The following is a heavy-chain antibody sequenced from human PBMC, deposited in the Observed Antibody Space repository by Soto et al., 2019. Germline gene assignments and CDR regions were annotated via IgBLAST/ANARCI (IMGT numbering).Heavy chain of an antibody. D-gene: IGHD6-19*01. J-gene: IGHJ5*02. V-gene: IGHV1-2*02. Sequence: QVQLEQSGAEVKKPGASVKVSCKASGFTFTGHYIHWVRQAPGQGLEWMGWINPNSGGTSYAQKFQGRVTMTRDTSITTAYMELSRLSSDDTAVYYCARGRGIAVAAESWGQGTLVTVSS. CDR1: GFTFTGHY. CDR2: INPNSGGT. CDR3: ARGRGIAVAAES.